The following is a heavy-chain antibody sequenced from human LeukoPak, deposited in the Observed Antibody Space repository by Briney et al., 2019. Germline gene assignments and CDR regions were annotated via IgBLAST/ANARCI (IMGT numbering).Heavy chain of an antibody. Sequence: SETLSLTCTVSGGSISSGSYYWRWIRQPAGKGLEWIGRIYTSGSTNYNPSLKSRVTISVDTSKNQFSLKLSSVTAADTAVYYCARDGSSCYFFDYWGQGTLVTVSS. V-gene: IGHV4-61*02. CDR3: ARDGSSCYFFDY. J-gene: IGHJ4*02. CDR1: GGSISSGSYY. D-gene: IGHD3-22*01. CDR2: IYTSGST.